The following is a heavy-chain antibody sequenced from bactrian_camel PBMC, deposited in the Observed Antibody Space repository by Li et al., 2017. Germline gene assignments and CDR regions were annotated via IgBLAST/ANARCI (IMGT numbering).Heavy chain of an antibody. V-gene: IGHV3S1*01. J-gene: IGHJ4*01. CDR2: IYTGDTGKT. CDR3: AAGRWVVDGRLEYCEFNY. D-gene: IGHD8*01. CDR1: DMRSANAC. Sequence: HVQLVESGGGSVQAGGSLKLSCDGSDMRSANACMGWFRQPPGKGREGVGGIYTGDTGKTYLTNSAKGRFTISQHNASTPMLLQMNSLKPEDTAVYTCAAGRWVVDGRLEYCEFNYLGQGTQVTVS.